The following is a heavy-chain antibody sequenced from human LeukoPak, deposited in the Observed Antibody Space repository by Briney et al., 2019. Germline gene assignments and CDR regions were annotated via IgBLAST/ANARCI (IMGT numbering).Heavy chain of an antibody. CDR1: GDSVSSNSGT. CDR2: TYYRSNWSN. Sequence: SQTLSLTCAISGDSVSSNSGTWNWIRQSPSRGLEWLGRTYYRSNWSNNYAVSVKSRISINPDTSKNQFSLQLNSVTPEDTAVYYCARERDDAFDIWGQGTMVTVSS. V-gene: IGHV6-1*01. J-gene: IGHJ3*02. CDR3: ARERDDAFDI.